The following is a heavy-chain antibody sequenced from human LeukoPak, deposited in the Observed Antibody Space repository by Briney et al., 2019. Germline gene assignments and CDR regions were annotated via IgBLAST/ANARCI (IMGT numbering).Heavy chain of an antibody. Sequence: GGSLRLSCAASGFTFSSYSMNWVRQAPGKGLEWVSHITASGTAMFYADSVKGRFTISRDNAKNSLYLQMNSLRAEDTAVYYCARQYYYGSGSYVDYWGQGTLVTVSS. J-gene: IGHJ4*02. D-gene: IGHD3-10*01. CDR2: ITASGTAM. V-gene: IGHV3-48*04. CDR1: GFTFSSYS. CDR3: ARQYYYGSGSYVDY.